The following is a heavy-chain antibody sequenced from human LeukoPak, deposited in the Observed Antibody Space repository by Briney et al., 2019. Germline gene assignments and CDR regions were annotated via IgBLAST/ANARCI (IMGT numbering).Heavy chain of an antibody. D-gene: IGHD3-22*01. Sequence: GASVKVSCKVSGYTLTELSMHWVRQAPGKGLEWMGGFDPEDGETIYAQKFQGRVTMTEDTSTDTAYMELSSLRSEDTAVYYCATFRYYYDSSGYKYWGQGTLVTVFS. CDR1: GYTLTELS. CDR3: ATFRYYYDSSGYKY. V-gene: IGHV1-24*01. CDR2: FDPEDGET. J-gene: IGHJ4*02.